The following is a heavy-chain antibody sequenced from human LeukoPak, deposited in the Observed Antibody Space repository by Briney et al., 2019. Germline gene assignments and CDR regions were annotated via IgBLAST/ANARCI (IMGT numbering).Heavy chain of an antibody. D-gene: IGHD6-13*01. Sequence: GGSLRLSCAASGFTVSRSFMNWVRQAPGKGLEWLAILYRDGGTTSYADSVKGRFTISRDSSKNTLYLQMNSLRAEDTAVYYCAKIIAVAGTGEDNVFDIWGQGTMVTVSS. J-gene: IGHJ3*02. CDR1: GFTVSRSF. CDR3: AKIIAVAGTGEDNVFDI. CDR2: LYRDGGTT. V-gene: IGHV3-53*01.